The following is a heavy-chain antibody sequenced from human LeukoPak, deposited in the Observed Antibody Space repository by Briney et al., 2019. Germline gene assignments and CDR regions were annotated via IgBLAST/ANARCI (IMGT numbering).Heavy chain of an antibody. Sequence: SETLSLTCSVSGDSVSSDSYYWSWIRQPPGKGLEWIGYIYNSGRTNYNPSLKSRVTISVDTSKNHFSLKVSSVTAADTAVYYCARVRPAVAGTHYFDYWGQGTLVTVSS. V-gene: IGHV4-61*03. CDR3: ARVRPAVAGTHYFDY. J-gene: IGHJ4*02. CDR1: GDSVSSDSYY. D-gene: IGHD6-19*01. CDR2: IYNSGRT.